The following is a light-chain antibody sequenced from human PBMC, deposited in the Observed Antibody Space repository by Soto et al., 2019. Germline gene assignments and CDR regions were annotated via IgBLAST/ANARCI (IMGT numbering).Light chain of an antibody. CDR1: QSISSSF. Sequence: EIVLTQSPGTLSLSPGERASLSCGASQSISSSFLAWYQQKPGQAPRLLIYGASNRATGIPARFSGSGSGTDFTLTISSLEPEDFAVYYCQQRSNWPQVTFGQGTRLEIK. CDR3: QQRSNWPQVT. CDR2: GAS. V-gene: IGKV3D-20*02. J-gene: IGKJ5*01.